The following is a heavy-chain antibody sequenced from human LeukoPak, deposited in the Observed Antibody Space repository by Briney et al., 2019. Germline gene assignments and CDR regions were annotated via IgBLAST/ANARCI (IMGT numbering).Heavy chain of an antibody. D-gene: IGHD2-2*01. CDR2: INPNSGGT. CDR1: GYTFTGYY. J-gene: IGHJ4*02. CDR3: ARVPYCSSTSCYRGYFDY. Sequence: ASVKVSRKASGYTFTGYYMHWVRQAPGQGLEWMGWINPNSGGTNYAQKFQGRVTMTRDTSISTAYMELSRLRSDDTAVYYCARVPYCSSTSCYRGYFDYWGQGTLVTVSS. V-gene: IGHV1-2*02.